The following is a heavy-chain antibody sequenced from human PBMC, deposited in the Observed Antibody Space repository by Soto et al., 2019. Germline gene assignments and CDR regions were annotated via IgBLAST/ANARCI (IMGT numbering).Heavy chain of an antibody. Sequence: ASVKASCKASGYTFTSYGISWARQAPGQGLEWMGWISAYNGNTNYAQKLQGRVTMTTDTSTSTAYMELRSLRFDDTAVYYCARDSMVRAVKNYYYGMDVWGQGTTVTVSS. D-gene: IGHD3-10*01. CDR3: ARDSMVRAVKNYYYGMDV. CDR1: GYTFTSYG. CDR2: ISAYNGNT. J-gene: IGHJ6*02. V-gene: IGHV1-18*01.